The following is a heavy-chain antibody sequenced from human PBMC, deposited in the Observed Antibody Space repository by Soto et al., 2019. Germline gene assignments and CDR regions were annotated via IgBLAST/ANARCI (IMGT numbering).Heavy chain of an antibody. CDR2: IYYSGST. J-gene: IGHJ6*02. D-gene: IGHD6-13*01. Sequence: SETLSLTCTVSGGSISSGGYYWSWIRQHPGKGLEWIGYIYYSGSTYYNPSLKSRVTISVDTSKNQFSLKLSSVTAADTAVYYCARDLRSSWYGGYYYYYGMDVWGQGTTVTVSS. CDR3: ARDLRSSWYGGYYYYYGMDV. CDR1: GGSISSGGYY. V-gene: IGHV4-31*03.